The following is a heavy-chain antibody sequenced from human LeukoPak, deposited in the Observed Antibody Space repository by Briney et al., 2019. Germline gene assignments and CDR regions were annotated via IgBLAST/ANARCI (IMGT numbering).Heavy chain of an antibody. D-gene: IGHD4-23*01. Sequence: GGSLRLSCAASGFTFSDYYMSWISQAPGKGLEWLSYISSSSSYTNYADSVKGRFTISRDNAKNSLYLQMNSLRAEDTAVYYCARHGPWDYGGNSGEWFDPWGQGTLVTVSS. CDR2: ISSSSSYT. CDR3: ARHGPWDYGGNSGEWFDP. CDR1: GFTFSDYY. V-gene: IGHV3-11*06. J-gene: IGHJ5*02.